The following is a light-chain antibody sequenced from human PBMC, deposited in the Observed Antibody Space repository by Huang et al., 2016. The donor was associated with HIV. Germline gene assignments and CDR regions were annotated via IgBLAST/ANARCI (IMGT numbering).Light chain of an antibody. Sequence: DIVMTQSPLSLPVTPGEPASISCRSNQSLLHSNGYNYLDWYLQKPGQSPQLLIYFGSNRASGVPDRLSGSGSGTDFTLKISRVEAEDVGVYYCMQALQTPRTFGQGTKVEIK. CDR1: QSLLHSNGYNY. CDR2: FGS. V-gene: IGKV2-28*01. CDR3: MQALQTPRT. J-gene: IGKJ1*01.